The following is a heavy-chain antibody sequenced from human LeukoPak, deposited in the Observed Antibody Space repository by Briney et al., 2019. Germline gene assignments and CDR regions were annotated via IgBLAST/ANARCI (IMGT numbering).Heavy chain of an antibody. J-gene: IGHJ6*03. CDR1: GYTFTGYY. V-gene: IGHV1-2*02. D-gene: IGHD5-24*01. CDR2: INPNSGGT. Sequence: GASVKVSCKASGYTFTGYYMHWVRQAPGQGLEWMGWINPNSGGTNYAQKFQGRVTMTRDTSISTAYMELSRLRSDDTAVYYCARDEIPLGGPWLQNYYYYMDVWGKGTTVTVSS. CDR3: ARDEIPLGGPWLQNYYYYMDV.